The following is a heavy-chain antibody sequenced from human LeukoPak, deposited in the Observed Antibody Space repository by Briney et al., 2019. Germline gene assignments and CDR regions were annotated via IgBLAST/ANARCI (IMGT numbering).Heavy chain of an antibody. D-gene: IGHD6-6*01. CDR1: GGTFSSYA. CDR2: IISILGIA. V-gene: IGHV1-69*04. Sequence: ASVKVSCKASGGTFSSYAISWVRQAPGQGLEWMGRIISILGIANYAQKFQGRVTITADKSTSTAYMELSSLRSEDTAVYYCAVWYSSSSPWFDYWGQGTLVTVSS. J-gene: IGHJ4*02. CDR3: AVWYSSSSPWFDY.